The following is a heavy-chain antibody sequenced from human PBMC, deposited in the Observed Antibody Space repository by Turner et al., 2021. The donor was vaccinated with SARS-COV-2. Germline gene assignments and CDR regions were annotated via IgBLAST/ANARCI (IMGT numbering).Heavy chain of an antibody. CDR3: ALLESSALVVADY. D-gene: IGHD2-2*01. J-gene: IGHJ4*02. Sequence: QVQLVQSGAEGKKTGATVKVSCKASGYTFTNYYVHWVRQAPGQGLEWMGWINPSSGGTNYAQKFLGRVTSARDTSISTAYMELSWLRSDDTAVYYCALLESSALVVADYWCQGTLVTVSS. CDR2: INPSSGGT. CDR1: GYTFTNYY. V-gene: IGHV1-2*01.